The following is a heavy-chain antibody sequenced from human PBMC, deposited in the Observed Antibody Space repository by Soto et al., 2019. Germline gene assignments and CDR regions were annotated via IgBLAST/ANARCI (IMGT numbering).Heavy chain of an antibody. CDR1: GVIFGDYA. V-gene: IGHV3-49*03. CDR3: TKGYCSSSSCNTFDY. J-gene: IGHJ4*02. CDR2: IRTRAYGGTT. Sequence: ESGGGLVQPGRSLRLSCTVSGVIFGDYAMSWFRQAPGRGLEWVGFIRTRAYGGTTEYAASVKGRVTISRDDSKSIAYLQMDSLKTEDTAVYYCTKGYCSSSSCNTFDYWGQGTLVTVSS. D-gene: IGHD2-2*02.